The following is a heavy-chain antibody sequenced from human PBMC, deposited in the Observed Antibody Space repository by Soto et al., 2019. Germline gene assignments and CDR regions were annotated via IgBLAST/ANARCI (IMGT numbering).Heavy chain of an antibody. V-gene: IGHV3-23*01. CDR2: ISATGGGT. CDR1: GFKFSNYA. CDR3: AKDRRAGGNSAFYFDF. J-gene: IGHJ4*02. D-gene: IGHD3-16*01. Sequence: GGGLRLSCAASGFKFSNYAMSWVRQAPGKGLEWVSLISATGGGTYYADSVKGRFTISRDNSHNTLYLQVHSLTAEDTAVYYCAKDRRAGGNSAFYFDFWGQGAQVTVSS.